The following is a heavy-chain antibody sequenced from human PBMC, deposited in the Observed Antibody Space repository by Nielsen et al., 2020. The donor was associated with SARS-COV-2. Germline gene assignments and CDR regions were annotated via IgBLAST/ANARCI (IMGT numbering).Heavy chain of an antibody. V-gene: IGHV3-30*18. D-gene: IGHD6-13*01. CDR1: GFTFSSYG. J-gene: IGHJ5*02. CDR2: ISYDGSNK. CDR3: AKDWGAAAPTGWFDP. Sequence: GESLKISCAASGFTFSSYGMHWVRQAPGKGLEWVAVISYDGSNKYYADSVKGRFTIPRDNSKSTLYLQMNSLRAGDTAVYYCAKDWGAAAPTGWFDPWGQGTLVTVSS.